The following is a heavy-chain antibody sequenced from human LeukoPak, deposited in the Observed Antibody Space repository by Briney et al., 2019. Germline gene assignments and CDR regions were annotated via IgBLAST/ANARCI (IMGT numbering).Heavy chain of an antibody. CDR2: INHSGST. D-gene: IGHD5-24*01. V-gene: IGHV4-34*01. CDR1: CGSFSGYY. CDR3: ASTYQRWLQSI. J-gene: IGHJ4*02. Sequence: KSSETLSLTCAVYCGSFSGYYWSWVRQPPGKGLEWIGEINHSGSTNYNPSLKSRVTISVDTSKNQFSLKLSSVTAADTAVYYCASTYQRWLQSIWGQGTLVTVSS.